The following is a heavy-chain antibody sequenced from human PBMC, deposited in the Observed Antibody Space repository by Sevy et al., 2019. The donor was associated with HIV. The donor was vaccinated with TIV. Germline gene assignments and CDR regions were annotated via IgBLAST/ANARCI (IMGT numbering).Heavy chain of an antibody. CDR2: IWHDGSNK. CDR1: GFTFNFHG. V-gene: IGHV3-30*02. Sequence: GGSLRLSCAASGFTFNFHGMHWVRQAPGKGLEWVAFIWHDGSNKYMADSVKGRFTISRDNSKNTLFLQMNSLTVEDTAVYYCTRETDNSARWLDPWGQGTLVTVSS. J-gene: IGHJ5*02. CDR3: TRETDNSARWLDP. D-gene: IGHD4-4*01.